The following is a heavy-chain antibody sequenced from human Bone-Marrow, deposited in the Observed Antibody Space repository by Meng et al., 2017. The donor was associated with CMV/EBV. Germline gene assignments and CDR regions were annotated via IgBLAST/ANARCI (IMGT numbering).Heavy chain of an antibody. CDR2: IRYDGSNK. CDR3: AKDGSELELRG. V-gene: IGHV3-30*02. D-gene: IGHD1-7*01. CDR1: GFNFSSYD. Sequence: GESLKISCAASGFNFSSYDMSWVRQAPGKGLEWVAFIRYDGSNKYYADSVKGRFTISRDNFKNTLYLQMNSLRAEDPAVYYCAKDGSELELRGWGQGTLVTVSS. J-gene: IGHJ4*02.